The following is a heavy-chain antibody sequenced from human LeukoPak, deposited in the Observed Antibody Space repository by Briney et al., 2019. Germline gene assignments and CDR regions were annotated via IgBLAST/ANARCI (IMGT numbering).Heavy chain of an antibody. CDR3: ARDRYCSSASCYGGDY. D-gene: IGHD2-2*01. V-gene: IGHV3-30-3*01. CDR2: ISYDGSNK. Sequence: PGRSLRLSCAASGFTFSSYAMHWVRQAPGKGLEWVAVISYDGSNKYYADSVKGRFTISRDNAKNTLYLQMNSLRAEDTAVYYCARDRYCSSASCYGGDYWGQGTLVTVSS. CDR1: GFTFSSYA. J-gene: IGHJ4*02.